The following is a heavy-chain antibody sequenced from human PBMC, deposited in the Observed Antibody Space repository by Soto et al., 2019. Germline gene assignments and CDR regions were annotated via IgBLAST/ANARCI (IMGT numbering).Heavy chain of an antibody. D-gene: IGHD6-13*01. CDR2: IYHSGST. J-gene: IGHJ4*02. CDR3: ARAWAAAGTVLETSYYFDY. V-gene: IGHV4-30-2*01. CDR1: GGSISSGGYS. Sequence: QLQLQESGSGLVKPSQTLSLTCAVSGGSISSGGYSWSWIRQPPGKGLEWIVYIYHSGSTYYNPSLKSRVTISVDRSKNQFSLKLSSVTAADTAVYYCARAWAAAGTVLETSYYFDYWGQGTLVTVSS.